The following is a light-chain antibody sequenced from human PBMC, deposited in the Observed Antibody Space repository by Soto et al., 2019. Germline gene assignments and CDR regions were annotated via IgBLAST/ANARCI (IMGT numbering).Light chain of an antibody. CDR1: QSVSSN. V-gene: IGKV3-15*01. CDR2: DAS. Sequence: EIMMTQSPAILSVSPGEIATLSCRVSQSVSSNLAWYQQKPGQAPRLLIYDASSRATGIPARFSGSGSGTDFTLTISSLQAEDVAVYYCQQYYSTPTFGQGTKVEI. J-gene: IGKJ1*01. CDR3: QQYYSTPT.